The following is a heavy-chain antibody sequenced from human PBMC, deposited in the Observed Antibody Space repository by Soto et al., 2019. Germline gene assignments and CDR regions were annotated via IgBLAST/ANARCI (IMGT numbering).Heavy chain of an antibody. CDR1: GGSISSSSYY. D-gene: IGHD2-15*01. CDR2: MYYGGRT. CDR3: ARGTPSPLIVRSSRGPWFDP. V-gene: IGHV4-39*07. J-gene: IGHJ5*02. Sequence: SETLSLTCTVSGGSISSSSYYWGWIRQPPGKGLEWIGSMYYGGRTNYNPSLKSRVTISADTSKMQVSLKLSSVTAADTAVYFCARGTPSPLIVRSSRGPWFDPWGQGTLVTVSS.